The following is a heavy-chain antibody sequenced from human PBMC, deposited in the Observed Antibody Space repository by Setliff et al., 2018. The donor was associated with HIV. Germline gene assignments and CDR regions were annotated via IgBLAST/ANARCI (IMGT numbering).Heavy chain of an antibody. V-gene: IGHV4-39*07. CDR2: FYFTGTT. J-gene: IGHJ6*03. CDR1: SGSITNVNYY. D-gene: IGHD6-19*01. Sequence: KPSETLSLTCSVSSGSITNVNYYWAWIRQPPGKGLEWLASFYFTGTTHYNPSHKSRLTISIDRSKNQISLAVRSVTAADTAVYYCATHGSRYYYYMDVWGKGTTVTVSS. CDR3: ATHGSRYYYYMDV.